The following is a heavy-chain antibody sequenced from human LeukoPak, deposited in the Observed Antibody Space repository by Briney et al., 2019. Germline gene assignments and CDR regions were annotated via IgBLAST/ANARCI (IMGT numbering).Heavy chain of an antibody. Sequence: GGSLRLSCATSGFTFITYAMNWVRQAPGKGLEWVSLINDSGRRTYYADSVKGRFTVSRDNSKYTLYLQMNSLRVEDTAVYYCASSTYNYDYALDVWGQGTTVTVSS. CDR3: ASSTYNYDYALDV. J-gene: IGHJ6*02. V-gene: IGHV3-23*01. CDR2: INDSGRRT. CDR1: GFTFITYA. D-gene: IGHD5-24*01.